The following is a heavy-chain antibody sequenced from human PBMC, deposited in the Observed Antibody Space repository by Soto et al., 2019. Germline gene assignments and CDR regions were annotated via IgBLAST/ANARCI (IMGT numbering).Heavy chain of an antibody. J-gene: IGHJ6*02. V-gene: IGHV3-74*01. CDR1: GFTFSDHW. CDR2: IKGDGSIT. CDR3: ARGLRGAYGMDV. Sequence: EVQLVESGGGLVQPGGSLRLSCAASGFTFSDHWIHWVRQGPGEGLVWVSRIKGDGSITNYADSVKGRFTISRDNAKNTVYLQINSLRVEDTVLYYCARGLRGAYGMDVWGQGTTVTVSS. D-gene: IGHD2-21*01.